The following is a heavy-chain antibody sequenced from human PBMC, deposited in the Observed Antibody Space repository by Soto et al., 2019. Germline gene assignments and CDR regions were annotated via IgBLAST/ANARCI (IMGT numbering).Heavy chain of an antibody. CDR3: ARGIAAAAARGMDV. J-gene: IGHJ6*02. CDR1: GYTFTGYY. Sequence: QVQLVQSGAEVKKPGASVKVSCKASGYTFTGYYMHWVRQAPGQGLEWMGWINPNSGGTNYAQKFQGWVTMTRDTTISTADRELSRLRSDDTAVYYCARGIAAAAARGMDVWGQGTTVTVSS. V-gene: IGHV1-2*04. D-gene: IGHD6-13*01. CDR2: INPNSGGT.